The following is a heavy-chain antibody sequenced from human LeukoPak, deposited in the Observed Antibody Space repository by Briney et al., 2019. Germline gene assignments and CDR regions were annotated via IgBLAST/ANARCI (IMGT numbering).Heavy chain of an antibody. V-gene: IGHV1-69*05. D-gene: IGHD5-24*01. Sequence: GASVTVSCKASGCTFSSYAISWVRQAPGQGLEWMGGIIPIFGTANYAQKFQGRVTITTDESTSTAYMELSSLSSEDTAVYYCAGTGDGSTATFDYWGQGTLVTVSS. CDR1: GCTFSSYA. J-gene: IGHJ4*02. CDR3: AGTGDGSTATFDY. CDR2: IIPIFGTA.